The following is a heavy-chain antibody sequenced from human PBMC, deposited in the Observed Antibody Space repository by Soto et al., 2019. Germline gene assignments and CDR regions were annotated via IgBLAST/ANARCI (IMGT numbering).Heavy chain of an antibody. CDR3: ARPPIDYGVLRFLDGPPGEKSDVFFDI. Sequence: QVTLKESGPVLVKPTETLTLTCTVSGFSLSNARMGVSWIRQPPGKALEWLAHIFSNDEKSYSTSLKSRLTIHKDTTKTQVVLTITNMAPVETPTYYCARPPIDYGVLRFLDGPPGEKSDVFFDIGGKGKMAT. CDR1: GFSLSNARMG. V-gene: IGHV2-26*01. J-gene: IGHJ3*02. D-gene: IGHD3-3*01. CDR2: IFSNDEK.